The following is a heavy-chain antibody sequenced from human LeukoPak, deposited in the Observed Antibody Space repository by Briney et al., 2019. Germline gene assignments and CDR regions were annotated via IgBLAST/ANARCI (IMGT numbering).Heavy chain of an antibody. J-gene: IGHJ4*02. CDR2: ISSSSSII. V-gene: IGHV3-48*04. D-gene: IGHD1-14*01. CDR3: ACYGIEPPY. CDR1: GFPFTDFS. Sequence: GGSLRLSCAASGFPFTDFSMDWVRQAPGKGLEWVAYISSSSSIIFYADSVKGRFTVSRDNAKNTLYLQMNSLRAEDTAVYYCACYGIEPPYWGQGTLVTVSS.